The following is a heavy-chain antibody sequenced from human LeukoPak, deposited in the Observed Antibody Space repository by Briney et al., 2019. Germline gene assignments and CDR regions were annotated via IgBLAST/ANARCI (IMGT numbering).Heavy chain of an antibody. D-gene: IGHD5-12*01. CDR2: MSGSGDST. Sequence: GGSLRLSCAASGFTFGSYSMNWVRQAPGKGLEWVSAMSGSGDSTYYADSVKGRFTISRDNSKNTLNLKMNSLRADDTAVYYCAKSWTASGLLVRLIGDWGQGTLVTVSS. CDR1: GFTFGSYS. J-gene: IGHJ4*02. V-gene: IGHV3-23*01. CDR3: AKSWTASGLLVRLIGD.